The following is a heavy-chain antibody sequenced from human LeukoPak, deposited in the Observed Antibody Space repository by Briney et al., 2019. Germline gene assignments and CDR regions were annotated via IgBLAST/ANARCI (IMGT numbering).Heavy chain of an antibody. CDR3: AKDSVKYYDSSGYRFFDY. V-gene: IGHV3-23*01. CDR2: ISGSGGST. CDR1: GFTFSSYA. D-gene: IGHD3-22*01. Sequence: GGPLRLSCAASGFTFSSYAMSWVRQAPGKGLEWVSAISGSGGSTYYADSVKGRFTISRDNSKNTLYLQMNSLRAEDTAVYYCAKDSVKYYDSSGYRFFDYWGQGTLVTVSS. J-gene: IGHJ4*02.